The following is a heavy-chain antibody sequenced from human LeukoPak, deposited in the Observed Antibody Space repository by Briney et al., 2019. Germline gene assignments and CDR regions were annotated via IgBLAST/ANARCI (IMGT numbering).Heavy chain of an antibody. V-gene: IGHV4-34*01. Sequence: SETLSLTCAVYGGSFSGYYWSWIRQPPGKGLEWIGEINHSGSTNYNPSLKSRVTILVDTSKNQFSLKLSSVTAADTAVYYCARHGARGAMNYYYYMDVWGKGTTVTVSS. J-gene: IGHJ6*03. CDR2: INHSGST. CDR1: GGSFSGYY. CDR3: ARHGARGAMNYYYYMDV. D-gene: IGHD2-2*01.